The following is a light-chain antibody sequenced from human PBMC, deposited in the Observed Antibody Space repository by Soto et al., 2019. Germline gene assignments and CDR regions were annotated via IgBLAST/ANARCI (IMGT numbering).Light chain of an antibody. J-gene: IGKJ1*01. V-gene: IGKV3-20*01. CDR2: VTS. Sequence: EIVLTQSPGTLSLSPGERATLSCRASQSVNSSYLAWYQQKPGQAPRLLIYVTSSRATGIPDRFSGSGSGTDFTLTSSRLEPEDCAVYYCQHYGSSPRTFGQGTNVEI. CDR3: QHYGSSPRT. CDR1: QSVNSSY.